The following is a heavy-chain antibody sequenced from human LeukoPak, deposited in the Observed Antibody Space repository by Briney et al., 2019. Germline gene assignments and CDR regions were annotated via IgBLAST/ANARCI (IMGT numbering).Heavy chain of an antibody. CDR3: AVCLTGGWYRFDY. CDR2: IRNKVNSHTT. Sequence: PGGSLRLSCAASGFTFSSYWMHWVRQAPGKGLEWVARIRNKVNSHTTENAASVKGRFTISRDDSKNSLYLQMNSLKTEDTAVYYCAVCLTGGWYRFDYWGQGTLVTVSS. V-gene: IGHV3-72*01. D-gene: IGHD6-19*01. J-gene: IGHJ4*02. CDR1: GFTFSSYW.